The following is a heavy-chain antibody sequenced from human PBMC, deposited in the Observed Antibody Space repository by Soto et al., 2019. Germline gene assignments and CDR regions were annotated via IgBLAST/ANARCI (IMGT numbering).Heavy chain of an antibody. CDR1: GYTFTGYY. J-gene: IGHJ4*02. D-gene: IGHD5-12*01. CDR3: ATACRDGYNCLDY. V-gene: IGHV1-2*04. CDR2: INPNSGGT. Sequence: ASVKVSCKASGYTFTGYYIHWVRQAPGQGLEWMGWINPNSGGTNYAQKFQGWVTMTRDTSINTAYMELSRLTSDDTAVYYCATACRDGYNCLDYWGQGTLVTVSS.